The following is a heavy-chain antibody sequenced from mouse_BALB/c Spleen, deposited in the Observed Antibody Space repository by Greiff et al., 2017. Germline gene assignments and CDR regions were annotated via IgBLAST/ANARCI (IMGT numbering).Heavy chain of an antibody. D-gene: IGHD2-1*01. CDR3: ARHYGNYDY. Sequence: EVMLVESGGDLVKPGGSLKLSCAASGFTFSSYGMSWVRQTPDKRLEWVATISSGGSYTYYPDSVKGRFTISRDNAKNTLYLQMSSLKSEDTAMYYWARHYGNYDYWGQGTTLTVSS. CDR2: ISSGGSYT. J-gene: IGHJ2*01. V-gene: IGHV5-6*01. CDR1: GFTFSSYG.